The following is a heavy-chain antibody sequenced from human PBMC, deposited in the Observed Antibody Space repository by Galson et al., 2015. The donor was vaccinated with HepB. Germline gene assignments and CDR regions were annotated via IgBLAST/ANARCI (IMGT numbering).Heavy chain of an antibody. V-gene: IGHV3-7*03. J-gene: IGHJ4*02. D-gene: IGHD3-10*01. CDR1: GFSFSDYW. CDR2: IRYDEYEY. CDR3: VRDRTYKGGNFFDF. Sequence: SLRLSCAGSGFSFSDYWMSWIRQAPGKRPEWVANIRYDEYEYYYADFVKGRFTISRDNARNSVFLQMSSLRRDDTAVYYCVRDRTYKGGNFFDFWGQGALVTVSS.